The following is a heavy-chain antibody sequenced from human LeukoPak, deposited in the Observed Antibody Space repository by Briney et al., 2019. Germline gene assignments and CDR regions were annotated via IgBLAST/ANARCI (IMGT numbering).Heavy chain of an antibody. CDR3: ARDRYSYGVDY. CDR2: IYYSGST. J-gene: IGHJ4*02. Sequence: PETLSLTCTVSGGSISSYYWSWIRQPPGKGLEWIGYIYYSGSTNYNPSLKSRVTISVDTSKNQFSLKLSSVTAADTAVYYCARDRYSYGVDYWGQGTLVTVSS. D-gene: IGHD5-18*01. V-gene: IGHV4-59*01. CDR1: GGSISSYY.